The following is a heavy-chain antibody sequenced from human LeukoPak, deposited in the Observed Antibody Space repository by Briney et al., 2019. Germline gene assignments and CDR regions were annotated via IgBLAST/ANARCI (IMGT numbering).Heavy chain of an antibody. CDR3: ARDFGYCSTTTCYVMDF. CDR2: INPNSGGT. Sequence: ASLKVSCKTSGYTLTDYYIHWVRHAPGQGLECMGWINPNSGGTNYAQKFQGRVTLTRDTSIKPAYMYQSRLRSDDTAVYFCARDFGYCSTTTCYVMDFWGRGTLVTVSS. D-gene: IGHD2/OR15-2a*01. V-gene: IGHV1-2*02. CDR1: GYTLTDYY. J-gene: IGHJ4*02.